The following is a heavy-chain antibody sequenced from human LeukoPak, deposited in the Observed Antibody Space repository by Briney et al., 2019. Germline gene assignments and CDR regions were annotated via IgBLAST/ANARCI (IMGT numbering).Heavy chain of an antibody. D-gene: IGHD3-10*01. J-gene: IGHJ4*02. CDR1: GGSISSSSYY. CDR3: LGCYGPGSYYNDY. V-gene: IGHV4-39*07. Sequence: PSETLSLTCTVSGGSISSSSYYWGWIRQPPGKGLEWIGSIYYSGSTYYNPSLKSRVTISVDTSKNQFSLKLSSVTAADTAVYYCLGCYGPGSYYNDYWGQGTLVTVSS. CDR2: IYYSGST.